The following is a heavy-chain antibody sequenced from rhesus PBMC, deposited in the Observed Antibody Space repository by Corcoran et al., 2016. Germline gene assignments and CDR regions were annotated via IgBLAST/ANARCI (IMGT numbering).Heavy chain of an antibody. J-gene: IGHJ5-1*01. CDR2: IYGSGGST. D-gene: IGHD1-44*01. Sequence: QVQLQESGPGLVKPSETLPLTCAVSGASISSNYWSWSRQAPGEGLEWIGRIYGSGGSTASNPSLNSRVTISIGTSKNQFSLKLSSVTAADSAVYYCARWGGRNRFDVWGAGVLVTVSS. CDR3: ARWGGRNRFDV. CDR1: GASISSNY. V-gene: IGHV4S2*01.